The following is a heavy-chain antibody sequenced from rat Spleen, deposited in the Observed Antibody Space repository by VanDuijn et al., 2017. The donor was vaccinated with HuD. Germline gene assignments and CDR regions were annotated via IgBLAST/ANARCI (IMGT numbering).Heavy chain of an antibody. Sequence: EVQLVESGGGLVQPGRSLKLSCAASGFTFSNYDMAWVRQAPTKGLEWVASISASGGITYYRDSVKGRFTVSRDNAKSTLYVQMDSLRSEDTATYYCSTAGSFTDYYFAGGFDYWGQGVMVTVSS. CDR3: STAGSFTDYYFAGGFDY. CDR2: ISASGGIT. J-gene: IGHJ2*01. D-gene: IGHD1-6*01. V-gene: IGHV5-27*01. CDR1: GFTFSNYD.